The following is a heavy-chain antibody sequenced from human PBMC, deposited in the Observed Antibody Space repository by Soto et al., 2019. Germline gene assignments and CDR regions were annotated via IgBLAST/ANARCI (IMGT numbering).Heavy chain of an antibody. Sequence: QVQLVQSGAEVKKPGPSVKVSCKASGGTFSSYAISWVRQAPGQGLEWMGGIIPIFGTANYAQKFQGRVTITADESTSTAYMELSSLRSEDTAVYYCARSPLGYCSSTSCYYYYYGMDVWGQGTTVTVSS. D-gene: IGHD2-2*01. CDR1: GGTFSSYA. CDR2: IIPIFGTA. CDR3: ARSPLGYCSSTSCYYYYYGMDV. V-gene: IGHV1-69*01. J-gene: IGHJ6*02.